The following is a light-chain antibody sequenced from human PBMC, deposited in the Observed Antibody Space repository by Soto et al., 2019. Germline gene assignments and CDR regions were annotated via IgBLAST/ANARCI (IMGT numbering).Light chain of an antibody. Sequence: DIQMIQSPSSLSASVGDRVTITCRASQTITNYLNWYQQQSGKAPKLLIYATDTLQSGVPSRFSGSGSGTDYTLTISSLQPEDFATYYCQQSYNTPQTFGQGTKV. V-gene: IGKV1-39*01. CDR3: QQSYNTPQT. J-gene: IGKJ1*01. CDR1: QTITNY. CDR2: ATD.